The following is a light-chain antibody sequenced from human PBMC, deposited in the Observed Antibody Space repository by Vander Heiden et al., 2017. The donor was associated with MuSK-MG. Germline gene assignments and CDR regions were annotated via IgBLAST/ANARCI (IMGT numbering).Light chain of an antibody. V-gene: IGKV1-39*01. J-gene: IGKJ4*01. Sequence: DIQMTQSPSSLSASVGDRVTITCRASQSISSYLNWYQQKPGKAPKLLIYAASSLQRGVPSRFSGSGSGTDFTLTISSLQPEDFATYYCQQSDSTLALTFGGWTKVEIK. CDR1: QSISSY. CDR2: AAS. CDR3: QQSDSTLALT.